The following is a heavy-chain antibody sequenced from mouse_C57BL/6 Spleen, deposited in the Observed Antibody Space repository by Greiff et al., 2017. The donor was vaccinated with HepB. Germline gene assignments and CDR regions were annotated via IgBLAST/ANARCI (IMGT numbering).Heavy chain of an antibody. Sequence: EVQLQESGPGLVKPSQSLSLTCSVTGYSITSGYYWNWIRQFPGNNLEWMGYISYDGSNNYNPSLKNRISITRDTSKNQFFLKLNSVTTEDTATYYCARGDPSEYFDVWGTGTTVTVSS. CDR3: ARGDPSEYFDV. D-gene: IGHD3-3*01. CDR1: GYSITSGYY. V-gene: IGHV3-6*01. CDR2: ISYDGSN. J-gene: IGHJ1*03.